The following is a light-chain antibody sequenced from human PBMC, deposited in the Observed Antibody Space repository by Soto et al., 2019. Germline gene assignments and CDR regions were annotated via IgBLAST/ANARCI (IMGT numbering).Light chain of an antibody. V-gene: IGLV2-14*01. Sequence: QSALTQPASVSGSPGQSITISCTGTSGDVGGYNYVSWYQQHPGKAPKLMIYDVNNRPSGVSNRFSGSKSGNTASLTISGLQAEDEADYYCSSYRKSNSPPYVFGTGTKLTVL. J-gene: IGLJ1*01. CDR2: DVN. CDR3: SSYRKSNSPPYV. CDR1: SGDVGGYNY.